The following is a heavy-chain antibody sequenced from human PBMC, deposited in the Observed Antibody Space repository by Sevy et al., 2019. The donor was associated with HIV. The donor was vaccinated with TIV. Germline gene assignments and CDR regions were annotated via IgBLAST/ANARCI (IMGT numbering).Heavy chain of an antibody. J-gene: IGHJ6*02. V-gene: IGHV3-43D*04. CDR2: ISWDGGST. D-gene: IGHD2-2*01. Sequence: GSLRLSCAASGFTFDDYAMHWVRQAPGKGLEWVSLISWDGGSTYYADSVKGRFTISRDNSKNSLYLQMNSLRAEDTALYYCAKESVVPAAIEYYYYGMDVWGQGTTVTVSS. CDR1: GFTFDDYA. CDR3: AKESVVPAAIEYYYYGMDV.